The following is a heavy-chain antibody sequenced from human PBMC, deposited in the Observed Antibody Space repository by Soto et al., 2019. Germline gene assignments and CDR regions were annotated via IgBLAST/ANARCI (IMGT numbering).Heavy chain of an antibody. CDR1: GYTFTSYA. D-gene: IGHD2-15*01. J-gene: IGHJ4*02. Sequence: QVQLVQSGAEVKKPGASVKVSCKASGYTFTSYAMHWVRQAPGQRLEWMGWINAGNGNTKYSQKFQGRVTITRDTSACTAYMELSSLRSEDTAVYYCARGPGGPDGPGDYWGQGTLVNVSS. CDR3: ARGPGGPDGPGDY. V-gene: IGHV1-3*01. CDR2: INAGNGNT.